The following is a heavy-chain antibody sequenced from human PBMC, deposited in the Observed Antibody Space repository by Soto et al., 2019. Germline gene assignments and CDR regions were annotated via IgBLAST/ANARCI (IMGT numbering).Heavy chain of an antibody. D-gene: IGHD2-21*01. CDR2: IKQNEGDT. CDR3: ARGTNVDSAYRWCDS. CDR1: GFTFSDYW. Sequence: EVQLVESGGGLVQPGGSLRLSCTASGFTFSDYWMSWVRQAPGKGLEWVAIIKQNEGDTYYVDSVKGRFTISRDNAKNSLYLQMNSLRAEDTVVYYCARGTNVDSAYRWCDSWGQGSLVTVSS. V-gene: IGHV3-7*01. J-gene: IGHJ4*02.